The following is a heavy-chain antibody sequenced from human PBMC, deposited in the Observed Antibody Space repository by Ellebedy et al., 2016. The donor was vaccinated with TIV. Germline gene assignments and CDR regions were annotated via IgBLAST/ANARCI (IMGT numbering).Heavy chain of an antibody. CDR3: TRLSGGYRNDAFDF. CDR1: GLTFSASA. Sequence: GESLKISCAASGLTFSASAIHWVRQASGKGLEWVGRIRSKDDNYATTYAASVKGRFTISRDESKNTAYLQMNSLKTEDTAVYYCTRLSGGYRNDAFDFWGQGTMVTVSS. J-gene: IGHJ3*01. CDR2: IRSKDDNYAT. D-gene: IGHD5-12*01. V-gene: IGHV3-73*01.